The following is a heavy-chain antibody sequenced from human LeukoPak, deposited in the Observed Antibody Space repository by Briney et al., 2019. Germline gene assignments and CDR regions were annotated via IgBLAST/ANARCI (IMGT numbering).Heavy chain of an antibody. CDR1: GGSISSSSHY. J-gene: IGHJ6*02. D-gene: IGHD3-10*01. CDR2: IYYSGST. V-gene: IGHV4-39*01. Sequence: PSETLSLTCTVSGGSISSSSHYWGWIRQPPGKGPEWIGSIYYSGSTYYNPSLKSRVTISVDTSKNQFSLKLSSVTATDTAVNTCARHDCITITCYYFYGMDVWGQGTTVTVSS. CDR3: ARHDCITITCYYFYGMDV.